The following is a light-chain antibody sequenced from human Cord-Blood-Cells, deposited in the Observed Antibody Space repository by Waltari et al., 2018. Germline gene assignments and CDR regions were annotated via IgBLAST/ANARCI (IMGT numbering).Light chain of an antibody. CDR2: EVS. Sequence: QPALTQPACVSGSPGQSITISCTGTSSDVGGYNYVPWYQQHPGKAPKLMIYEVSNRPSGVSNRFSGSKSGNTASLTISGLQAEDEADYYCSSYTSSSTYVFGTGTKVTVL. V-gene: IGLV2-14*01. J-gene: IGLJ1*01. CDR1: SSDVGGYNY. CDR3: SSYTSSSTYV.